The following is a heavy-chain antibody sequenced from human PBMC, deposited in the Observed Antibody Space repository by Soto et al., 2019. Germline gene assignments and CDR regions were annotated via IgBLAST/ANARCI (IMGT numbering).Heavy chain of an antibody. D-gene: IGHD2-8*01. CDR3: ARSHYTYGLLIDY. Sequence: GPGPEGASETLSLTCSVSGDSITTNGYYWGWIRQPPGKGLQWIGNVYSTGSTFSHPSLTSRVFISVDTSKNKFSLRLTSVTAADTAVYYCARSHYTYGLLIDYWGPGIMVTVSS. CDR1: GDSITTNGYY. J-gene: IGHJ4*02. CDR2: VYSTGST. V-gene: IGHV4-39*01.